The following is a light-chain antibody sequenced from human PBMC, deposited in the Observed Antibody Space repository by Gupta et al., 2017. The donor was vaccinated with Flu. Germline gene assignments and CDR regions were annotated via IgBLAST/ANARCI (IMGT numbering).Light chain of an antibody. CDR2: AAS. V-gene: IGKV1-39*01. CDR3: QQSYSTPST. CDR1: QSISSY. Sequence: DIQMTKSPSSLSASVGDRVTITCRASQSISSYLNWYQQKPGKAPKLLIYAASSLQSGVPSRFSSSGSGTDFTLTISSLQPEDFATYYCQQSYSTPSTFGQGTQLEIK. J-gene: IGKJ2*01.